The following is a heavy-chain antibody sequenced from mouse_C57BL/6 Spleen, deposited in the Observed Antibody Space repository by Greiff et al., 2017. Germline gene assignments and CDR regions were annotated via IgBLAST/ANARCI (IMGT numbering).Heavy chain of an antibody. D-gene: IGHD1-1*02. V-gene: IGHV1-69*01. Sequence: QVQLQQPGAELVMPGASVKLSCKASGYTFTSYWMHWVKQRPGQGLEWIGEIDPSDSYTNYNQKFKGKSTLTVDKSSSTAYMQLSSLTSEDSAVYYCARYDGRGFAYWGQGTLVTVSA. J-gene: IGHJ3*01. CDR3: ARYDGRGFAY. CDR2: IDPSDSYT. CDR1: GYTFTSYW.